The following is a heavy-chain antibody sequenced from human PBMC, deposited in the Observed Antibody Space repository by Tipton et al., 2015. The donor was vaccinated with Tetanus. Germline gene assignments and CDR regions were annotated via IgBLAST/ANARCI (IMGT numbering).Heavy chain of an antibody. CDR1: GGSFSGYY. Sequence: TLSLTCAVYGGSFSGYYWSWIRQPPGKGLEWIGEINHSGSTNYNPSLKSRVTISVDTSTNQFSLKLSSVTAADTAVYYCAGGLGVVVAAHYNWFDPWGQGTLVTVSS. CDR3: AGGLGVVVAAHYNWFDP. D-gene: IGHD2-15*01. CDR2: INHSGST. J-gene: IGHJ5*02. V-gene: IGHV4-34*01.